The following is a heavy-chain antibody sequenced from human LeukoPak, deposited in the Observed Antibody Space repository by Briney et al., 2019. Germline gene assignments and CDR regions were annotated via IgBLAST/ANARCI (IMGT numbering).Heavy chain of an antibody. D-gene: IGHD3-10*01. CDR2: INPNSGGT. J-gene: IGHJ3*01. Sequence: ASVKFSCKASGYTFTGYYMHWVRQAPGQGLEWMGWINPNSGGTNYAQKFQGRVTMTRDTSISTAYMELSRLRSDDTAVYYCAREGGGGGSGSYVHWSQGTMVTVSS. CDR1: GYTFTGYY. V-gene: IGHV1-2*02. CDR3: AREGGGGGSGSYVH.